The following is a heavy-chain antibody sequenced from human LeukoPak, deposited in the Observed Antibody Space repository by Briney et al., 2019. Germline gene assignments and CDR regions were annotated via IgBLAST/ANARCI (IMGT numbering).Heavy chain of an antibody. V-gene: IGHV3-64D*06. D-gene: IGHD4-11*01. CDR2: ISKNGDDT. CDR1: GFTFRYFP. Sequence: GALRLSCSGSGFTFRYFPMHWVRQTPGKGLGYVSAISKNGDDTYYADSVKGRFTISRDNSKNTLYLQMSSLRTEDAAVFYCVQVGSNYYLNWGQGTLVIVSS. J-gene: IGHJ4*02. CDR3: VQVGSNYYLN.